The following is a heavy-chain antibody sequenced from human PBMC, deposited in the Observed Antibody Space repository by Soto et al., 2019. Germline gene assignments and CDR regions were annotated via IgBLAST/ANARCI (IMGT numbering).Heavy chain of an antibody. J-gene: IGHJ5*02. CDR3: ARSYCGGDCYTNWFDP. Sequence: ASVKVSCKASGYTFTSYGISWVRQAPRQGLEWMGWISAYNGNTNYAQKLQGRVTMTTDTSTSTAYMELRSLRSDDTAVYYWARSYCGGDCYTNWFDPWGQGTLVTVSS. CDR2: ISAYNGNT. D-gene: IGHD2-21*02. CDR1: GYTFTSYG. V-gene: IGHV1-18*04.